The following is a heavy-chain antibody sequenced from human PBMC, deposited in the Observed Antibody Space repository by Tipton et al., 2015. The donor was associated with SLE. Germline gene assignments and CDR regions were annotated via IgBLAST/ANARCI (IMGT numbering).Heavy chain of an antibody. CDR1: GGSISSGSYY. CDR3: ARTGYSSSWLYFRH. D-gene: IGHD6-13*01. V-gene: IGHV4-61*09. J-gene: IGHJ1*01. Sequence: TLSLTCTVSGGSISSGSYYWSWIRQPAGKGLEWIGYIYTSGSTNYNPSLKSRVTISVDTSKNQFSLKLSSVTAADTAVYYCARTGYSSSWLYFRHWGQGTLVTVSS. CDR2: IYTSGST.